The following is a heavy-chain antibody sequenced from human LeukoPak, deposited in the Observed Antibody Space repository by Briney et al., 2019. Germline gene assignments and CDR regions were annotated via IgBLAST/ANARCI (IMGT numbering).Heavy chain of an antibody. Sequence: QPGGSLRLSCAASGFTFSSYGMHWVRQAPGKGLEWVAFIRYDGSNKYYADSVKGRFTISRDNSKNTLFLQMNSLRADDTAVYYCAKSWYNSGFYPTTFDYWGQGTLVTVSS. D-gene: IGHD6-19*01. CDR3: AKSWYNSGFYPTTFDY. V-gene: IGHV3-30*02. J-gene: IGHJ4*02. CDR1: GFTFSSYG. CDR2: IRYDGSNK.